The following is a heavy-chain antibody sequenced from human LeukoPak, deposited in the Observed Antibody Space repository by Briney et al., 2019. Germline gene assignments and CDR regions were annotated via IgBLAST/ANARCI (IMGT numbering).Heavy chain of an antibody. V-gene: IGHV5-51*01. CDR2: IYPGDSDT. D-gene: IGHD2-15*01. CDR1: GYSFTSYW. Sequence: GESLKISCKGSGYSFTSYWIGWVRQMPGKGLEWMGTIYPGDSDTRYSPSFQGQVTISADKSISTAYLQWSSLKASDTAMYYCARLGNYCSGGSCYFEVWFDPWGQGTLVTVSS. CDR3: ARLGNYCSGGSCYFEVWFDP. J-gene: IGHJ5*02.